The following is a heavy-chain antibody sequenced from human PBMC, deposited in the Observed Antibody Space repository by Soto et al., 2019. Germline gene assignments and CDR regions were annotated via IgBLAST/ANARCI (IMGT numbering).Heavy chain of an antibody. CDR2: ISYDGTNK. D-gene: IGHD7-27*01. V-gene: IGHV3-30-3*01. Sequence: QVQLVESGGGVVQPGRSLRLYCAASGFSFSISPMHWVRQAPGKGPEWVALISYDGTNKFYADSVKGRFTISRDNSKSTLYLQVDSLRPEDAVVYYCARDPKTSGGQHWAFNYFDSWGQGTLVTVSS. J-gene: IGHJ4*02. CDR3: ARDPKTSGGQHWAFNYFDS. CDR1: GFSFSISP.